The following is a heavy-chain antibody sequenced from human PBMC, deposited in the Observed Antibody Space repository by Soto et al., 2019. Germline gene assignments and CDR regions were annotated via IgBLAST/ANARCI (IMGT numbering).Heavy chain of an antibody. D-gene: IGHD3-10*01. V-gene: IGHV3-15*07. J-gene: IGHJ5*02. CDR3: TTGLAYGSGSYYQSMVDWFDP. CDR2: IKRKTDGGTT. CDR1: GFPFSNAW. Sequence: GGSLRLSCAASGFPFSNAWMNWVRQAPGKGLEWVGRIKRKTDGGTTDYAAPVKGRFTISRDDSKNTLYLQMNSLKTEDTAVYYCTTGLAYGSGSYYQSMVDWFDPWGQGTLVTVSS.